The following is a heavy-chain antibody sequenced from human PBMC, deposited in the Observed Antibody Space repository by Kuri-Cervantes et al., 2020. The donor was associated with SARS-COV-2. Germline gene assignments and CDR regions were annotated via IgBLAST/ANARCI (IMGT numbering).Heavy chain of an antibody. V-gene: IGHV4-59*04. J-gene: IGHJ3*02. CDR3: ISSGYYNDAFDI. CDR2: IYYSGST. Sequence: SETLSLTCTVSGGSISSHYWSWIRQPPGKGLEWIGYIYYSGSTYYNPSLKSRVTISVDTSKNQFSLKLSSVTAADTAVYYCISSGYYNDAFDIWGQGTMVTVSS. D-gene: IGHD3-22*01. CDR1: GGSISSHY.